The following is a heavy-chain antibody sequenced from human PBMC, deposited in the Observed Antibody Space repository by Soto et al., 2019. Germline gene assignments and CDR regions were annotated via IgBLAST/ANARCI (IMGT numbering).Heavy chain of an antibody. Sequence: PGGSLRLSCASSGFTFSSYVMHLVRQAPGKGLEWVAVIWYDGSNKYYADSVKGRFTISRDNSKNTLYLQMNSLRAEDTAVYYCARDHAWLQQDCYGMDVWGQGTTVTVSS. CDR2: IWYDGSNK. D-gene: IGHD5-12*01. J-gene: IGHJ6*02. CDR1: GFTFSSYV. CDR3: ARDHAWLQQDCYGMDV. V-gene: IGHV3-33*01.